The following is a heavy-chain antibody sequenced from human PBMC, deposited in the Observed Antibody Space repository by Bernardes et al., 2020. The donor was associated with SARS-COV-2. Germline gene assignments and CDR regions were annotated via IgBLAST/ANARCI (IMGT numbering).Heavy chain of an antibody. D-gene: IGHD6-13*01. V-gene: IGHV3-73*01. CDR1: GFTFSGSA. CDR2: IRSKANSYAT. J-gene: IGHJ4*02. Sequence: GGSLRLSCAASGFTFSGSAMHWVRQASGKGLEWVGRIRSKANSYATAYAASVKGRFTISRDDSKNTAYLQMNSLKTEDTAVYYCTTSLLPSGSSWYNYWGQGTLVTVSS. CDR3: TTSLLPSGSSWYNY.